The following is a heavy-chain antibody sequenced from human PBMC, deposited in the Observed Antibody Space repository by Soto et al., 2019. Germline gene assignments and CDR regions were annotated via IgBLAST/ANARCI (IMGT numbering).Heavy chain of an antibody. CDR3: AKGSGYSYGTGFFGY. Sequence: EVQLVESGGGLVQPGRSLRLSCAASGFTCDDYAMHWVRQAPGKGLEWVSGISWNSGSIGYADSVKGRFTISRDNAKNSLYLQMNSLRAEDTASYYCAKGSGYSYGTGFFGYWGQGTLVTVSS. D-gene: IGHD5-18*01. V-gene: IGHV3-9*01. CDR1: GFTCDDYA. CDR2: ISWNSGSI. J-gene: IGHJ4*02.